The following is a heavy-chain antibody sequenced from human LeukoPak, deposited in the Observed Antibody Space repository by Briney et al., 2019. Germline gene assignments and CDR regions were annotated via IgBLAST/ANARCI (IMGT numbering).Heavy chain of an antibody. CDR3: ARDLREHGVFDI. V-gene: IGHV3-53*01. CDR1: GFTVSSNY. Sequence: GGSLRLSCAASGFTVSSNYLSWVRQAPGKGLEWVSEIYSDGSTYYAASVKGRFSTSRDNSKNTVYLQMSSLRGEDTAVYYCARDLREHGVFDIWGQGTMVTVSS. J-gene: IGHJ3*02. CDR2: IYSDGST. D-gene: IGHD1-26*01.